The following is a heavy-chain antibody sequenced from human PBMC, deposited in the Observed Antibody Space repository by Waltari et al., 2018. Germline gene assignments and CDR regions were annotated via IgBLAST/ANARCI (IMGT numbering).Heavy chain of an antibody. CDR3: ARGGGSYWRTYYYYMDV. CDR2: MNPNSGNT. D-gene: IGHD1-26*01. CDR1: GYNFTRYD. Sequence: QVQLVQSGAEVKKPGASVKVSCKASGYNFTRYDINWVRQATGQGLEWMGWMNPNSGNTGYAQKFQGRFTITRNPSISTAYMELSSLRSEDTAVYYCARGGGSYWRTYYYYMDVWGKGTTVTVSS. V-gene: IGHV1-8*03. J-gene: IGHJ6*03.